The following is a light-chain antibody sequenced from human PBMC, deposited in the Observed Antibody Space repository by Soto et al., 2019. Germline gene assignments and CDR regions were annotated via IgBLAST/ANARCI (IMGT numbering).Light chain of an antibody. V-gene: IGLV2-14*01. Sequence: QSVLTQPASVSGSPGQSITISCTGTSSDVGGYNYVSWYQQHPGKVPKLMICEVSNRPSGVSNRFSGSKSGNTASLTISGLQAEDEADYYCSSYTSSSTYVFGTGTKLTVL. CDR1: SSDVGGYNY. CDR2: EVS. CDR3: SSYTSSSTYV. J-gene: IGLJ1*01.